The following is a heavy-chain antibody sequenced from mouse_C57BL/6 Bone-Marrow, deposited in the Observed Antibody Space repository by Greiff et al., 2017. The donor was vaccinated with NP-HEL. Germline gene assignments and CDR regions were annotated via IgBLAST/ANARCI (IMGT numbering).Heavy chain of an antibody. J-gene: IGHJ3*01. Sequence: VQLQQSGAELVRPGASVKLSCTASGFNIKDYYMHWVKQRPEQGLEWIGRIDPEDGDTEYAPKFQGKATMTADTSSNTAYLQLSSLTSGDTAVYYCTTYYGSSYGAYWGQGTLVTVSA. CDR3: TTYYGSSYGAY. V-gene: IGHV14-1*01. D-gene: IGHD1-1*01. CDR2: IDPEDGDT. CDR1: GFNIKDYY.